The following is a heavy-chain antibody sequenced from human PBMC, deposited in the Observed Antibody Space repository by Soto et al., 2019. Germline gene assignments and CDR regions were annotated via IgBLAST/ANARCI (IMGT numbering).Heavy chain of an antibody. CDR3: AIVVSGYDLYYYYGMDV. D-gene: IGHD5-12*01. V-gene: IGHV3-33*01. CDR1: GFTFSSDG. Sequence: QVQLVESGGGVVQPGRSLRLSCAASGFTFSSDGMHWVRQAPGKGLEWVAVIWYDGSNKYYADSVKCRFTISRDNSKNTLYLQMNSLIAEYTAVYYCAIVVSGYDLYYYYGMDVWGQGTTVTVSS. J-gene: IGHJ6*02. CDR2: IWYDGSNK.